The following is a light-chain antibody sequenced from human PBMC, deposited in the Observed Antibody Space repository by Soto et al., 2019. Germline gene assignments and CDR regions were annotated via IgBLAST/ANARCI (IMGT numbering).Light chain of an antibody. J-gene: IGKJ5*01. CDR2: ATS. CDR3: QQYDNWPPP. CDR1: QRVSNN. V-gene: IGKV3-15*01. Sequence: EIVMTQSPATLSVSPGERATLSCRASQRVSNNLAWYQQRPGRSPRLLIYATSTRATGIPARFSGSGSGTEFTLTISSLQSEDFAVYYCQQYDNWPPPFGQGTRLAIK.